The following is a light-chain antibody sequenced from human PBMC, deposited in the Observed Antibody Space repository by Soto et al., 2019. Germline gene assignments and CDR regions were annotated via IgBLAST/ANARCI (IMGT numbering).Light chain of an antibody. CDR2: AAS. CDR3: QQSNSVPFT. Sequence: DIQMTQSPSSVSASVGDRVTITCRASQGISSWLGWYQQKPGKAPKRQIYAASSLQSGVPSRFSGSGSGTYFTLTFSILQPEDFASYYCQQSNSVPFTFGGGAKVEIK. CDR1: QGISSW. J-gene: IGKJ4*01. V-gene: IGKV1D-12*01.